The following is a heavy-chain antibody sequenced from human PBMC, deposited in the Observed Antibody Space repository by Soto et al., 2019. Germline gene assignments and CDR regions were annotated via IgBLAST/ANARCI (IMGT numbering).Heavy chain of an antibody. D-gene: IGHD3-16*01. CDR2: LWFDGGDN. J-gene: IGHJ3*02. Sequence: PGGSLRLSCAASGITFTSYGMHWVRQAPGKGLEWVAVLWFDGGDNYYADSVKGRFTISRDSSKNTLYLQMNSLRAEDTAVYYCWGGIRTINSDALPFDIWGQGTMVTVSS. CDR3: WGGIRTINSDALPFDI. V-gene: IGHV3-33*01. CDR1: GITFTSYG.